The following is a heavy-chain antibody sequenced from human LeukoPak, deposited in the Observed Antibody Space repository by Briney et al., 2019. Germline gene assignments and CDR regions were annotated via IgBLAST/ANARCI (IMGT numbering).Heavy chain of an antibody. J-gene: IGHJ6*02. CDR2: ISWNSGSI. Sequence: GRSLRLSCAASGFTFDDYAMHWVRQAPGKGLEWVSGISWNSGSIGYADSVKGRFTISGDNAKNSLYLQMNSLRAEDTALYYCAKDSDGSGSYLGYYGMDVWGQGTTVTVSS. CDR3: AKDSDGSGSYLGYYGMDV. D-gene: IGHD3-10*01. CDR1: GFTFDDYA. V-gene: IGHV3-9*01.